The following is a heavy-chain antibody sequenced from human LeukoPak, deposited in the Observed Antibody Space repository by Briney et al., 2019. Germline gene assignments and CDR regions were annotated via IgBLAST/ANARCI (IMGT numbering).Heavy chain of an antibody. CDR2: IYSGGST. V-gene: IGHV3-53*01. J-gene: IGHJ6*02. Sequence: GGSLRLSCAASGFTVSSNYMSWVRQAPGKGLGWVSVIYSGGSTYYADSVKGRFTISRDNSKSTLYLQMNSLRAEDTAVYYCARAYCGGDCYSNYYGMDVWGQGTTVTVSS. CDR1: GFTVSSNY. CDR3: ARAYCGGDCYSNYYGMDV. D-gene: IGHD2-21*02.